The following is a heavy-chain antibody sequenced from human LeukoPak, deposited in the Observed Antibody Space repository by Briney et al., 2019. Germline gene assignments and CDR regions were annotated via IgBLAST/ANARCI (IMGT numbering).Heavy chain of an antibody. J-gene: IGHJ4*02. CDR2: IYYSGST. V-gene: IGHV4-31*03. CDR1: GGSISSGGYS. CDR3: ARVGGITIFGVPYYFDY. D-gene: IGHD3-3*01. Sequence: SETLSLTCTVSGGSISSGGYSWSWIRQHPGRGLEWIGYIYYSGSTYYNPSLKSRVTISVDTSKNQFSLKLSSVTAVDTAVYYCARVGGITIFGVPYYFDYWGQGTLVTVSS.